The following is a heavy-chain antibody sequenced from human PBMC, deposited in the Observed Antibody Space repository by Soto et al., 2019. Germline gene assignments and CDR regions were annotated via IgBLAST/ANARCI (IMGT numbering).Heavy chain of an antibody. J-gene: IGHJ6*02. CDR1: GFTFSNAW. Sequence: GGSLRLSCAASGFTFSNAWMSWVRQAPGKGLEWVGRIKSKTDGGTTDYAAPVKGRFTISRDDSKNTLYLQMNSLKTEDAAVYYCTGPRDYYGSGSYYNVYGMDVWGQGTTVTVSS. CDR2: IKSKTDGGTT. D-gene: IGHD3-10*01. CDR3: TGPRDYYGSGSYYNVYGMDV. V-gene: IGHV3-15*01.